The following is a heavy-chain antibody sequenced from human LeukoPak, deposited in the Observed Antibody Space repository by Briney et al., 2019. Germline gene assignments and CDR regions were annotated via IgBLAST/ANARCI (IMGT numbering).Heavy chain of an antibody. Sequence: GGSLRLSCAASGFTFSVYDMHWVRQATGKGLEWVSAIGTAGDTYYTGSVKGRFTISRENAKNSLYLHMNSLRAGDTAVYYCARVAKERVGGVYYFDYWGQGTLVTVSS. CDR3: ARVAKERVGGVYYFDY. J-gene: IGHJ4*02. CDR1: GFTFSVYD. D-gene: IGHD1-1*01. CDR2: IGTAGDT. V-gene: IGHV3-13*01.